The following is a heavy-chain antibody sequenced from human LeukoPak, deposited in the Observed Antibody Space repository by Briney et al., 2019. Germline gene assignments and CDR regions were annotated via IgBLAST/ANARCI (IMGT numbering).Heavy chain of an antibody. CDR3: ARLELLGYCSSTSCYELDY. Sequence: GASVKVSCKASGYTFTGYYMHWVRQAPGQGLEWMGWINPNSGGTNYAQKFQGRVTTTRDTSISTAYMELSRLRSDDTAVYYCARLELLGYCSSTSCYELDYWGQGTLVTVSS. CDR2: INPNSGGT. V-gene: IGHV1-2*02. J-gene: IGHJ4*02. CDR1: GYTFTGYY. D-gene: IGHD2-2*01.